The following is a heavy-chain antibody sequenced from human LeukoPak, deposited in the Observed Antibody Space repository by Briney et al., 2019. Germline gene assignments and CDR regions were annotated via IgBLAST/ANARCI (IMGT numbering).Heavy chain of an antibody. V-gene: IGHV4-34*01. D-gene: IGHD2-8*01. CDR2: INHSGST. Sequence: PSETLSLTCAVYGGSFSGYYWSWIRQPPGKGLEWIGEINHSGSTNYNPSLKSRVTISVDTSKNQFSLKLSSVTAADTAVYYCARSVLIVYAIRDYYYGMDVWGQGTTVTVSS. CDR1: GGSFSGYY. CDR3: ARSVLIVYAIRDYYYGMDV. J-gene: IGHJ6*02.